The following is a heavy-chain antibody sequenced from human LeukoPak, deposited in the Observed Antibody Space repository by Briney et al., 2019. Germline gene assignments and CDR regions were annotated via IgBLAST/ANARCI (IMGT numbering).Heavy chain of an antibody. J-gene: IGHJ3*02. V-gene: IGHV4-59*08. D-gene: IGHD6-13*01. Sequence: SENLSLTCTVSGGSISSYYWNWIRQPPGKGLEWIGYTYYRGSTNYNPSLNSRVTISVDTSKNQFSLKLSSVNAADTAVYYCARRAGGYRAFDIWGQGTMVTVSS. CDR3: ARRAGGYRAFDI. CDR2: TYYRGST. CDR1: GGSISSYY.